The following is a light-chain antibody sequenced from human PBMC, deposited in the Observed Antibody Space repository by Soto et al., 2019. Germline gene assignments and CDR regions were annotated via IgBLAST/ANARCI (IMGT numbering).Light chain of an antibody. Sequence: DIQMTQSPSSLSASVGDTISITCXSFQTIRKSLNWYQQKPGKAPELLIYAASTLQSGVPSRFSGSGSGTDFTLTISCLQSEDFATYYCQQYYSFPRTFGQGTKVDIK. CDR3: QQYYSFPRT. V-gene: IGKV1-39*01. J-gene: IGKJ1*01. CDR1: QTIRKS. CDR2: AAS.